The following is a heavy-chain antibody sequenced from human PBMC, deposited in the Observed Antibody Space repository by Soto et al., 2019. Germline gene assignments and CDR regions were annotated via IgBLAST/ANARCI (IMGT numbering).Heavy chain of an antibody. CDR1: GFTFSSYL. CDR3: ARDYPGGSYYDY. CDR2: INQDGSEK. J-gene: IGHJ4*02. D-gene: IGHD1-26*01. V-gene: IGHV3-7*03. Sequence: PGGSLRLSCAASGFTFSSYLMSWVRQAPGKGLEWVARINQDGSEKYYVDSVKGRFTISRDNAKNSLYLQMNSLRAEDTAVYYCARDYPGGSYYDYWGQGTLVTVSS.